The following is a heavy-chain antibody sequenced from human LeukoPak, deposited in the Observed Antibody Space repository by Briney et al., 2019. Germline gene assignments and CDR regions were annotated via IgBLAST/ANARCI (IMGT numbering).Heavy chain of an antibody. V-gene: IGHV1-46*01. CDR3: ARSMVRGVIRAYYFDY. D-gene: IGHD3-10*01. CDR2: INPSGGST. Sequence: ASVKVSCKASGYTFTSYYMHWVRQAPGQGLEWMGIINPSGGSTSYAQKFQGRVTMTRDTSTSTVYMELSSLGSEDTAVYYCARSMVRGVIRAYYFDYWGQGTLVTVSS. CDR1: GYTFTSYY. J-gene: IGHJ4*02.